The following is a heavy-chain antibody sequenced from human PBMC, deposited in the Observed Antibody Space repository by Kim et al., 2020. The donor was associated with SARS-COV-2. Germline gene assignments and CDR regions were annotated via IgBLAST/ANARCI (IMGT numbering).Heavy chain of an antibody. J-gene: IGHJ4*02. CDR1: GFTFSSYE. CDR3: ARDPVEMAYFDY. V-gene: IGHV3-48*03. Sequence: GGSLRLSCAASGFTFSSYEMNWVRQAPGKGLEWVSYISSSGSTIYYADSVKGRFTISRDNAKNSLYLQMNSLRAEDTAVYYCARDPVEMAYFDYWGQGTLVTVSS. CDR2: ISSSGSTI.